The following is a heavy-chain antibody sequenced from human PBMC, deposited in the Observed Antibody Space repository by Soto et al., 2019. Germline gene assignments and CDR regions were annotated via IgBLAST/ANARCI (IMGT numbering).Heavy chain of an antibody. D-gene: IGHD6-13*01. CDR1: GGTFSSYA. CDR2: IISIFGTA. J-gene: IGHJ5*02. CDR3: ARDSVAAAAGHNWFDP. Sequence: QVQLVQSGAEVKKPGSSVKVSCKASGGTFSSYAISWVRQAPGQGLEWMGGIISIFGTANYAQKFQGRVTIIADESTSTAYMELSSLRSEDTVVYYCARDSVAAAAGHNWFDPWGQGTLVTVSS. V-gene: IGHV1-69*12.